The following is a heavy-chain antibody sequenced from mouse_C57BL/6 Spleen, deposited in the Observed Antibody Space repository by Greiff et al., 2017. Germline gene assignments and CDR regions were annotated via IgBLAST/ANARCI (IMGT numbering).Heavy chain of an antibody. CDR3: ARSPYDYLFDY. V-gene: IGHV1-50*01. Sequence: QVQLQQPGAELVKPGASVKLSCKASGYTFTSYWMQWVKQRPGQGLEWIGEIDPSDSYTNYNQKFKGKATLTVDTSSSTAYMQLSSLTSEDSAVYYCARSPYDYLFDYWGQGTTLTVSS. CDR1: GYTFTSYW. J-gene: IGHJ2*01. D-gene: IGHD2-4*01. CDR2: IDPSDSYT.